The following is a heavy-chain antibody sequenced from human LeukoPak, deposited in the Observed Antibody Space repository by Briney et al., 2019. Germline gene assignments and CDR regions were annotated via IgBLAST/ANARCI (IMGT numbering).Heavy chain of an antibody. V-gene: IGHV1-8*01. Sequence: ASVRVSCKASGYTLTTYDINWVRQVSGQGLEWLGWRNPHSANTGYAQKFQDRVTMTSDTSISTAYMELSGLTSADTATYFCVRRGWVRGYSRSLFGYWGQGSLVTVSS. CDR3: VRRGWVRGYSRSLFGY. CDR1: GYTLTTYD. J-gene: IGHJ4*02. D-gene: IGHD5-12*01. CDR2: RNPHSANT.